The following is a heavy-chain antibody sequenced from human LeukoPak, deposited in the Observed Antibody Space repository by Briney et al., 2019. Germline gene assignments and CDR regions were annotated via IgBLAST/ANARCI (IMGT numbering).Heavy chain of an antibody. CDR3: AREYYDILTGYYPVGVFDY. V-gene: IGHV4-59*01. CDR2: IYYSGST. Sequence: PSETLSLTCTVSGGSNSSYYWSWIRQPPGKGLEWIGYIYYSGSTNYNPSLKSRVTISVDTSKNQFSLKLSSVTAADTAVYYCAREYYDILTGYYPVGVFDYWGQGTLVTVSS. D-gene: IGHD3-9*01. J-gene: IGHJ4*02. CDR1: GGSNSSYY.